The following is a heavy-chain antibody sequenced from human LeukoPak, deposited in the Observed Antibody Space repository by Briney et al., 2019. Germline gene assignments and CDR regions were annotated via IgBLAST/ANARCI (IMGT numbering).Heavy chain of an antibody. CDR2: ISSSSSTI. J-gene: IGHJ4*02. Sequence: GGSLRLSCAASGFTFSSYSMNWVRQAPGKGLEWVSYISSSSSTIYYADSVKGRFTISRDNAKNSLYLQMNSLRAEDTAVYYCARDPQKTGIAVAGTDYWGQGTLVTVSS. CDR3: ARDPQKTGIAVAGTDY. CDR1: GFTFSSYS. V-gene: IGHV3-48*01. D-gene: IGHD6-19*01.